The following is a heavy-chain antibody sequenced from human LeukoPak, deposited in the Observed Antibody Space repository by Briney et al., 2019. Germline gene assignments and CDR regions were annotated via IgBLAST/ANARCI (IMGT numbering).Heavy chain of an antibody. CDR2: INPSGGST. CDR3: ARTYYYDSSGYLFDY. V-gene: IGHV1-46*01. CDR1: GYTFTSYY. D-gene: IGHD3-22*01. Sequence: GASVKVSCKASGYTFTSYYMHWVRQAPGQGLEWMGIINPSGGSTSYAPKFQGRVTMTRDTSTSTAYMELSSLRSEDTAVYYCARTYYYDSSGYLFDYWGQGTLVTVSS. J-gene: IGHJ4*02.